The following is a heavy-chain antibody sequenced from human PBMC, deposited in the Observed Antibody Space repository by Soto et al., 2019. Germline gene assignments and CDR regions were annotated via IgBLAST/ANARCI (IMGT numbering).Heavy chain of an antibody. D-gene: IGHD1-26*01. CDR1: GGSISSSSYY. V-gene: IGHV4-39*01. Sequence: SETLSLTCTVSGGSISSSSYYWGWIRQPPGKGLEWIGSIYYSGGTYYNPSLKSLVTISVDTSKNQFSLKLTSVTAADTAVYYCARRTVGATTDHFDYWGQGTLVTVSS. CDR2: IYYSGGT. CDR3: ARRTVGATTDHFDY. J-gene: IGHJ4*02.